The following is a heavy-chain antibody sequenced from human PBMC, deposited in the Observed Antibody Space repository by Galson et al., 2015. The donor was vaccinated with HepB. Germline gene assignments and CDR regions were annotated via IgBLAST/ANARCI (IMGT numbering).Heavy chain of an antibody. D-gene: IGHD1-26*01. CDR3: ARILARSGSYSGTNYYYYYMDV. V-gene: IGHV2-70*11. CDR2: IDWDDDK. J-gene: IGHJ6*03. CDR1: GFSLSTSGMC. Sequence: PALVKPTQTLTLTCTFSGFSLSTSGMCVSWNRQPPGKALEWLARIDWDDDKYYSTSLKTRLTISKDTSKNQVVLTMTNMDPVDTATYYCARILARSGSYSGTNYYYYYMDVWGKGTTVTVSS.